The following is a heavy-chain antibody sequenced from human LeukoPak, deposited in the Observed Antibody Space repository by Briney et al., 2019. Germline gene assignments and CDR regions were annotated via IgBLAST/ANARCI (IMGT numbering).Heavy chain of an antibody. CDR3: AKDYGGNAGYFDY. Sequence: GGSLRLSCAASGFTFSSYAMSWVRQPPGKGLEWVSAISGSGGSTYYADSVKGRFTISRDNSKNTLYLQMNSLRAEDTAIYYCAKDYGGNAGYFDYWGQGTLVTVSS. D-gene: IGHD4-23*01. CDR1: GFTFSSYA. J-gene: IGHJ4*02. CDR2: ISGSGGST. V-gene: IGHV3-23*01.